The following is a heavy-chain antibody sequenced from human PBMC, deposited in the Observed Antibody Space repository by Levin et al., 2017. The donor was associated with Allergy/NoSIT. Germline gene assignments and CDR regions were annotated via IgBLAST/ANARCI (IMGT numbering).Heavy chain of an antibody. Sequence: GESLKISCAASGFTFSDYYMSWIRQAPGKGLEWVSYISTSSSNYANYAGSVKGRFTISRDNAKNSLYLQMNSLRAEDTAVYYCARVGCSSSSCPWFFDYWGQGTLVTVSS. CDR1: GFTFSDYY. V-gene: IGHV3-11*05. CDR2: ISTSSSNYA. D-gene: IGHD2-2*01. CDR3: ARVGCSSSSCPWFFDY. J-gene: IGHJ4*02.